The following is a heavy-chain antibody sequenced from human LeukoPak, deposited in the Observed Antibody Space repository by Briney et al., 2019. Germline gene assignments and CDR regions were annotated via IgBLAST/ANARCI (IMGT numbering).Heavy chain of an antibody. CDR3: ARDPAKGYYYMDV. CDR1: GFTFSSYW. Sequence: PGGSLRLPCAASGFTFSSYWMTWFRQAPGKGLEWVANIKLDGSEKYYVDSVKGRFTISRDNAKNSLYLQMNSLRAEDTAVYYCARDPAKGYYYMDVWGKGTTVTVSS. D-gene: IGHD6-25*01. CDR2: IKLDGSEK. V-gene: IGHV3-7*01. J-gene: IGHJ6*03.